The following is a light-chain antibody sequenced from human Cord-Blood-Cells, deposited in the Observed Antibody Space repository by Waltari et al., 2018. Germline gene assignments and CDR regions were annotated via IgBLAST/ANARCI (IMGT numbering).Light chain of an antibody. CDR1: SSDAGGYNY. V-gene: IGLV2-8*01. CDR3: SSYAGSNVV. CDR2: EVS. J-gene: IGLJ2*01. Sequence: QSALTQPPSASGSPGQSVTLSCTGTSSDAGGYNYVSWYPQHPGKAPKLMIYEVSKRPSGVPDRFSGSKSGNTASLTVSGLQAEDEADYYCSSYAGSNVVFGGGTKLTVL.